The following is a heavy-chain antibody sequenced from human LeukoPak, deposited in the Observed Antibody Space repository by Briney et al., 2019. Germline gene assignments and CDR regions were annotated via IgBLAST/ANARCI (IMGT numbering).Heavy chain of an antibody. CDR3: ARDLSNYYGSGI. CDR2: IYYSGST. CDR1: GGSIGSYY. V-gene: IGHV4-59*01. D-gene: IGHD3-10*01. J-gene: IGHJ4*02. Sequence: SETLSLTCTVSGGSIGSYYWSWIRQPPGRGLEWIGHIYYSGSTNYNPSLKSRVTISVDTSKNQFSLKLSSVTAADTAVYYCARDLSNYYGSGIWGQGTLVTVSS.